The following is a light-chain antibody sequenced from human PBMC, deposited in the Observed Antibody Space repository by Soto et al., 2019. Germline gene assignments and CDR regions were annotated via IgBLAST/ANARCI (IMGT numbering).Light chain of an antibody. Sequence: EIVLTQSPGTLSLSPGERVTLSCRASQSVSSNYLAWYQQKPGQAPRLLIYSASSRAPGIPDRFSGSGSGTDFTLTINRLEPEEFAVYYCQQYGGSPRVTFGGGTKVEIK. J-gene: IGKJ4*01. CDR1: QSVSSNY. V-gene: IGKV3-20*01. CDR3: QQYGGSPRVT. CDR2: SAS.